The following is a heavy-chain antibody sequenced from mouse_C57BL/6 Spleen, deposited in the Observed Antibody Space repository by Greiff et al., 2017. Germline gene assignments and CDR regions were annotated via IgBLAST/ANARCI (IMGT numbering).Heavy chain of an antibody. CDR1: GFTFSDYY. Sequence: EVKLMESGGGLVQPGGSLKLSCAASGFTFSDYYMYWVRQTPEKRLEWVAYISNGGGSTYYPDTVKGRFTISRDNAKNTLYLQMSRLKSEDTAMYYCARHRWDGFDYWGQGTTLTVSS. D-gene: IGHD4-1*01. J-gene: IGHJ2*01. CDR2: ISNGGGST. V-gene: IGHV5-12*01. CDR3: ARHRWDGFDY.